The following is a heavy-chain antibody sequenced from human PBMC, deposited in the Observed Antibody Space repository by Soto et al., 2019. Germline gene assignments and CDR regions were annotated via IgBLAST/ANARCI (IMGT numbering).Heavy chain of an antibody. Sequence: SVKVSCKASGGSFTYTLSWVRQAPGQGLEWMGGIIPSFGTANYAQNFQGRVTITADESTKTAYMELSTLRSEDTAVYYCARLHSNATYGMDXWGQGTTVTVS. CDR1: GGSFTYT. D-gene: IGHD5-18*01. V-gene: IGHV1-69*13. CDR3: ARLHSNATYGMDX. CDR2: IIPSFGTA. J-gene: IGHJ6*02.